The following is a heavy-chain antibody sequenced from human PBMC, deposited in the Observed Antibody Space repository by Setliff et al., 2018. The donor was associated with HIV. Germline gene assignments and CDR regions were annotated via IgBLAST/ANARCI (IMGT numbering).Heavy chain of an antibody. CDR1: GDSISRRIYY. CDR3: AKLLPAADMAREIDS. J-gene: IGHJ4*02. V-gene: IGHV4-39*01. D-gene: IGHD2-2*01. CDR2: FYYSGSS. Sequence: SETLSLTCTVSGDSISRRIYYWGWIRQPPGKGLEWIGNFYYSGSSHHNPSLKSRVTISVDTSKNQFSLKLISVSAADTAVYYCAKLLPAADMAREIDSWGQGTLVTVSS.